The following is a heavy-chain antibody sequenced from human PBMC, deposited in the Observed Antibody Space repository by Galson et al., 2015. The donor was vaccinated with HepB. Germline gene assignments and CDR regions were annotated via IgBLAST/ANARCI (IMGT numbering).Heavy chain of an antibody. CDR2: ISSSNSPI. CDR1: GFTFSCYS. D-gene: IGHD2-2*01. V-gene: IGHV3-48*02. CDR3: ARLVLDCSRTSCNSVFDI. Sequence: SLRLSCAASGFTFSCYSMNWVRQAPGKGLEWVSYISSSNSPIYNADSVKGRFTISRDNAKNSLYLQMNSLRDEDTAVYYCARLVLDCSRTSCNSVFDIWGQGTMVTVSS. J-gene: IGHJ3*02.